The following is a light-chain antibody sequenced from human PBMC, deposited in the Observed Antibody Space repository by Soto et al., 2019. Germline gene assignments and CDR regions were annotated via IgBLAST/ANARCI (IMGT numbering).Light chain of an antibody. CDR3: AAWDDTLSVWV. CDR2: STN. CDR1: RSNIGRST. J-gene: IGLJ3*02. V-gene: IGLV1-44*01. Sequence: QSVLTQPPSTSGTPGQRVTISCSGSRSNIGRSTVNWYQQVPGTAPKVLVYSTNQRPSGVPDRFSGSKSGTSASLAISGLQSEDEADYYCAAWDDTLSVWVFGGGTKVTVL.